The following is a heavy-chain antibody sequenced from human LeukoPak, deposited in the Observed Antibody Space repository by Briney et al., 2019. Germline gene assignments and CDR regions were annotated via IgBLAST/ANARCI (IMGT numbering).Heavy chain of an antibody. J-gene: IGHJ6*03. CDR3: ARDRDVVVPAAIGYYYYYHMDV. Sequence: VASVKVSCKASGGTFSSYAISWVRQAPGQGLEWMGRIIPIFGTANYAQEFQGRVTITTDESTSTAYMELSGLRSEDTAVCYCARDRDVVVPAAIGYYYYYHMDVWGKGTTVTVSS. D-gene: IGHD2-2*01. CDR2: IIPIFGTA. CDR1: GGTFSSYA. V-gene: IGHV1-69*05.